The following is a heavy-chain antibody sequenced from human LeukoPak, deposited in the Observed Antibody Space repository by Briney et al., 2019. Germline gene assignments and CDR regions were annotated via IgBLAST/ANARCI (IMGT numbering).Heavy chain of an antibody. V-gene: IGHV3-23*01. CDR3: GKEVERHFDLKY. CDR1: GLTSGIYA. Sequence: PGGSLRLSCAASGLTSGIYAMSWVRQAPGKGLEWVSAFSGGGDSFYADFVRGRFTVSADTSRNILYLQMNSLRAEDTAVYYCGKEVERHFDLKYWGQGTPVTVSS. D-gene: IGHD2/OR15-2a*01. J-gene: IGHJ4*02. CDR2: FSGGGDS.